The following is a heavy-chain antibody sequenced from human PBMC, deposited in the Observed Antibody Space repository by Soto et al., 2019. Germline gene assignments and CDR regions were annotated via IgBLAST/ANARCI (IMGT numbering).Heavy chain of an antibody. CDR2: IRKDGSQR. D-gene: IGHD6-25*01. Sequence: EVQLVESGGGLVQPGGSLTLSCAASEFAFSSYWMTWVRQAPGKGLEWVANIRKDGSQRSYLDSVRGRFTISRDNSKNSLYLQTNSLRAEDTALYFCARDVSPGSSGLYFDAFDIWGQGTMVTVSS. J-gene: IGHJ3*02. CDR1: EFAFSSYW. V-gene: IGHV3-7*05. CDR3: ARDVSPGSSGLYFDAFDI.